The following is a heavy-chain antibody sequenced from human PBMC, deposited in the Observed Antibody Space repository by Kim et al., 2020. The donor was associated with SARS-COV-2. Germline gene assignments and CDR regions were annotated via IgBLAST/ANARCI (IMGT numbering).Heavy chain of an antibody. Sequence: VKGRFTISRDNAKNSLYLQMNSLRDEDTAVYYCARGRYYYGSGDLNWFDPWGQGTLVTVSS. CDR3: ARGRYYYGSGDLNWFDP. V-gene: IGHV3-48*02. J-gene: IGHJ5*02. D-gene: IGHD3-10*01.